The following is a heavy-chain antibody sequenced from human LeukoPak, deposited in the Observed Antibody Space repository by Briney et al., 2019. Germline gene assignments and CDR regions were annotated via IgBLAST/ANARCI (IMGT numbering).Heavy chain of an antibody. D-gene: IGHD3-3*01. CDR1: DGSISGYY. CDR2: ISDSGST. V-gene: IGHV4-59*12. CDR3: ARDREVATIFGVDMSAFDI. J-gene: IGHJ3*02. Sequence: PSETLSLTCIVSDGSISGYYWSWIRHPPGKGPEWIGYISDSGSTNYNPSLKSRVTISVDTSKNQFSLKLSSVTAADTAVYYCARDREVATIFGVDMSAFDIWGQGTMVTVSS.